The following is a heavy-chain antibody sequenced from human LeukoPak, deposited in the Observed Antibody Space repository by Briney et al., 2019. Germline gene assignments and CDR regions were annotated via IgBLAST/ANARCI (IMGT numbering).Heavy chain of an antibody. CDR1: GGSISSGDYY. CDR2: IYYSGST. V-gene: IGHV4-30-4*01. CDR3: ARAGNGILTGYFQNWYFDL. J-gene: IGHJ2*01. D-gene: IGHD3-9*01. Sequence: SQTLSLTCTVSGGSISSGDYYWSWIRQPPGKGLEWIGYIYYSGSTYYNPSLKSRVTISVDTSKNLFSLRLSSVTAADTAVYYCARAGNGILTGYFQNWYFDLWGRGTLVTVSS.